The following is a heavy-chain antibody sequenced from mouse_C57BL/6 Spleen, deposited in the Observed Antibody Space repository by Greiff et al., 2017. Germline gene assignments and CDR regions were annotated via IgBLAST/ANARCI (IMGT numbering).Heavy chain of an antibody. D-gene: IGHD2-10*01. Sequence: VQLQQSGPELVKPGASVKISCKASGYSFTGYYMNWVKQSPEQSLEWIGEINPSTGGTNYNQKFKAKATLTVDKSSSTAYMQLNSLTSEDSAVYYCARSSYGNPFAYWGQGTLVTVSA. CDR1: GYSFTGYY. V-gene: IGHV1-42*01. CDR2: INPSTGGT. CDR3: ARSSYGNPFAY. J-gene: IGHJ3*01.